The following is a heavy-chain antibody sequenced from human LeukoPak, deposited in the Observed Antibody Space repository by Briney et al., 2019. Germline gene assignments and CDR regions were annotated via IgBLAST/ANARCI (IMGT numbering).Heavy chain of an antibody. Sequence: PSETLSPTCTVSGGSISSGGYCWSWLRQHPGKGLEWIGYIYYSGSTYYNPSLKSRVTISVDTSKNQFSLKLSSVTAADTAVDYCASLINGSFDYWGQGTLVTVSS. J-gene: IGHJ4*02. CDR3: ASLINGSFDY. CDR2: IYYSGST. V-gene: IGHV4-31*03. D-gene: IGHD1-26*01. CDR1: GGSISSGGYC.